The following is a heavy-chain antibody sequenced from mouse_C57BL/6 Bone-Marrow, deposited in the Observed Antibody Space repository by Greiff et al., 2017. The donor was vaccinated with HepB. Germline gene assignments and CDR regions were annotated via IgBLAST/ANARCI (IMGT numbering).Heavy chain of an antibody. CDR3: ASAGGLRSNWYFDV. CDR2: IDPSDSYT. Sequence: VQLQQPGAELVMPGASVKLSCKASGYTFPSYWMHWGKQRPGQGLEWIGEIDPSDSYTNYNQKFKGKSTLTIDKSSSTAYMQLSSLTSEDSAVYYCASAGGLRSNWYFDVWGTGTTVTVSS. D-gene: IGHD2-2*01. V-gene: IGHV1-69*01. CDR1: GYTFPSYW. J-gene: IGHJ1*03.